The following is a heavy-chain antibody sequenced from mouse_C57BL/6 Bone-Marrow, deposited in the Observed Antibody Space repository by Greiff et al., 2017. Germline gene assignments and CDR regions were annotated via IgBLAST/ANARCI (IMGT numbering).Heavy chain of an antibody. CDR3: ARSDYGSSYWYFDV. CDR1: GYTFTSYW. CDR2: IDPYDSYT. J-gene: IGHJ1*03. D-gene: IGHD1-1*01. Sequence: VQLQQPGAELVMPGASVKLSCKASGYTFTSYWMHWVKQRPGQGLEWIGEIDPYDSYTNYNQKFKGQSTLTVDKSSSTAYMQLSSLTSEDSAVYYCARSDYGSSYWYFDVWGTGTTVTVSS. V-gene: IGHV1-69*01.